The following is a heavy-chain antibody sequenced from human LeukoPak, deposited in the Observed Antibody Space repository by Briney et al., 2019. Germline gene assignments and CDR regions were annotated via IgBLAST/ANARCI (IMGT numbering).Heavy chain of an antibody. CDR3: AREGYYDSSGHFDY. CDR1: GFTFSSYG. Sequence: GGSLRLSCAASGFTFSSYGMHWVRQAPGKGLEWVAVIWYDGSNKYYADSVKGRFTISRDNSKNTLYLQMNSLRAEDTAVYYCAREGYYDSSGHFDYWGQGTLVTVSS. V-gene: IGHV3-33*01. D-gene: IGHD3-22*01. J-gene: IGHJ4*02. CDR2: IWYDGSNK.